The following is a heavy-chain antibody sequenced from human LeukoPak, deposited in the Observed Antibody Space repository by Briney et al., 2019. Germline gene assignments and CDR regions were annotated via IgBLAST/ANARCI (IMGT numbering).Heavy chain of an antibody. D-gene: IGHD1-1*01. CDR1: GFTFSSFA. J-gene: IGHJ4*02. V-gene: IGHV3-23*01. CDR2: ISSSGSNP. Sequence: GGSLRLSGVASGFTFSSFAMGWVRKAPGKGLEWVSVISSSGSNPYYADSVKGRLTISRDNSKSTLYLQMSSLRAGDTAIYYCAKDRATGYHYFDSWGQGTLVTVSS. CDR3: AKDRATGYHYFDS.